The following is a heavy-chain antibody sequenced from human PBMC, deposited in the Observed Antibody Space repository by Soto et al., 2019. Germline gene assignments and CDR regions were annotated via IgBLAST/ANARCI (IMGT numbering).Heavy chain of an antibody. Sequence: SETLSLTCTVSGGSISSGDYYWSWIRQPPGKGLEWIGYIYYSGSTYYNPSLKSRVTISVDTSKDQFSLKLSSVTAADTAVYYCARDVDDSSGYYSDYWGQGTLVTVSS. J-gene: IGHJ4*02. V-gene: IGHV4-30-4*01. CDR2: IYYSGST. CDR3: ARDVDDSSGYYSDY. D-gene: IGHD3-22*01. CDR1: GGSISSGDYY.